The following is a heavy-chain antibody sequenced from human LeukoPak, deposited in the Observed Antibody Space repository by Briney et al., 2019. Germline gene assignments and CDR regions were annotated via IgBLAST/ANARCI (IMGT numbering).Heavy chain of an antibody. J-gene: IGHJ3*02. CDR1: GGSISSYY. Sequence: PSETLSLTCTVSGGSISSYYWSWIRQPPGKGLEWIGYIYYSGSTNYNPSLKSRVTISVDTSKNQFSLKLSSVTAADTAVYYCARGKYYYDSSGPHDAFDIWGQGTMVTVSS. D-gene: IGHD3-22*01. CDR3: ARGKYYYDSSGPHDAFDI. CDR2: IYYSGST. V-gene: IGHV4-59*01.